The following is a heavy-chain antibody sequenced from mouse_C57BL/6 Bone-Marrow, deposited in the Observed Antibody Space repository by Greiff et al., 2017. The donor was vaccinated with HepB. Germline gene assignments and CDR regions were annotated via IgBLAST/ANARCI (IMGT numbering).Heavy chain of an antibody. CDR3: ARKDGSSYGAMDY. J-gene: IGHJ4*01. V-gene: IGHV1-82*01. CDR1: GYAFSSSW. D-gene: IGHD1-1*01. CDR2: IYPGDGDT. Sequence: QVQLQQSGPELVKPGASVKISCKASGYAFSSSWMNWVKQRPGKGLEWIGRIYPGDGDTNYNGKFKGKATLTADKSSSTAYMQLSSLTSEDSAVYFCARKDGSSYGAMDYWGQGTSVTVSS.